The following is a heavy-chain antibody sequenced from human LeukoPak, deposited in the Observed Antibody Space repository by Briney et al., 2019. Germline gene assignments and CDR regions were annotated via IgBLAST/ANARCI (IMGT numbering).Heavy chain of an antibody. J-gene: IGHJ5*02. CDR1: GGTFSSYA. Sequence: ASVKVSCKASGGTFSSYAISWVRQAPGQGLEWMGGIIPIFGTANYAQKFQGRVTITADESTSTAYMELSSLRSEDTAVYYCAREYYDILTGYRNRNWFDPWGQGTLVTVSS. CDR3: AREYYDILTGYRNRNWFDP. V-gene: IGHV1-69*13. D-gene: IGHD3-9*01. CDR2: IIPIFGTA.